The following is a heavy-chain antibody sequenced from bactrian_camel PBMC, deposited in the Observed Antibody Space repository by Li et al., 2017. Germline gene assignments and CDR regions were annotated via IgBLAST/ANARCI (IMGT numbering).Heavy chain of an antibody. Sequence: QLVESGGGSVQAGGSLRLSCAASGNAYSTYSLGWFRQAPGKEREGVATIASDRRTRYADSVKGRFTISRDDAKNTLYLQLNSLETDDTAMYYCAKSFRAVATFYAMDSWGKGTQVTVS. V-gene: IGHV3S53*01. D-gene: IGHD2*01. J-gene: IGHJ7*01. CDR2: IASDRRT. CDR1: GNAYSTYS.